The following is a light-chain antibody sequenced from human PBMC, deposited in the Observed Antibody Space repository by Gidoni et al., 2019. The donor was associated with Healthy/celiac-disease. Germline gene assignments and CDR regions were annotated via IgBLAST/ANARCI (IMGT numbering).Light chain of an antibody. CDR1: KLGDKY. Sequence: SELTQPPSVSVSPGQTASITCSGDKLGDKYACWYQHKPGQSPVLVIYQDSKRPSGIPERFSGSNSGNTATLTISGTQAMDEADYYCQAWDSSTYVVFGGGTKLTVL. J-gene: IGLJ2*01. V-gene: IGLV3-1*01. CDR2: QDS. CDR3: QAWDSSTYVV.